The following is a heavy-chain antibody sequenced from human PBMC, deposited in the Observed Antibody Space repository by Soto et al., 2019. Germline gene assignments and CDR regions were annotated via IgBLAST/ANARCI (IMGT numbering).Heavy chain of an antibody. D-gene: IGHD5-12*01. Sequence: SVKVSCKASGGTFSGYAISWVRQAPGQGLEWMGGIIPIFGTANYAQKFQGRVTITADESTSTAYMELSSLRSEDTAVYYCARPNSIVATRRYYFDFWGQGTLVTVS. CDR2: IIPIFGTA. V-gene: IGHV1-69*13. CDR3: ARPNSIVATRRYYFDF. J-gene: IGHJ4*02. CDR1: GGTFSGYA.